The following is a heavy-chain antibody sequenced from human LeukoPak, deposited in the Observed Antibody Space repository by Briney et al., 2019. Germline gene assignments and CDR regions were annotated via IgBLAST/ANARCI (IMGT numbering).Heavy chain of an antibody. CDR3: AKGYSGSYYVLDY. Sequence: GGSLRLSRAASGFTFSSYGMRWVRQAPGKGLEWVAVIWYDGSNKYYAESVKGRFTISRDNSKNTLYLQMNSLRAEDTAVYYCAKGYSGSYYVLDYWGQGTLVTVSS. J-gene: IGHJ4*02. CDR1: GFTFSSYG. D-gene: IGHD1-26*01. V-gene: IGHV3-33*06. CDR2: IWYDGSNK.